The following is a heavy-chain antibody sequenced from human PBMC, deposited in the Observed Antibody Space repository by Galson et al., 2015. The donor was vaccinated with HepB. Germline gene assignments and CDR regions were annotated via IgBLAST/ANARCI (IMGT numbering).Heavy chain of an antibody. Sequence: SVKVSCKASGYTFTGYYMHWVRQAPGQGLEWMGWINPNSGGTNYAQKFQGRVTMTRDTSISTAYMELSRLRSDDTAVYYCAREGGGVHYYDSSGYYGIDPWGQGTLVTVSS. J-gene: IGHJ5*02. CDR3: AREGGGVHYYDSSGYYGIDP. D-gene: IGHD3-22*01. CDR2: INPNSGGT. V-gene: IGHV1-2*02. CDR1: GYTFTGYY.